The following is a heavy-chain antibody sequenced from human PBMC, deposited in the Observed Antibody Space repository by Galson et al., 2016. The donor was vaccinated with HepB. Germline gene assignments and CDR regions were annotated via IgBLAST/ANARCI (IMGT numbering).Heavy chain of an antibody. V-gene: IGHV3-21*01. D-gene: IGHD3-10*01. Sequence: SLRLSCAASGFTFRSYSMNWVRQAPGKELEWVSSISSTSSYIYYADSVKGRFTISRDNAKNSLYLQMNSLRAEDTSVYYCARDGVGKWQLDFWGQGTLVTVSS. J-gene: IGHJ4*02. CDR1: GFTFRSYS. CDR2: ISSTSSYI. CDR3: ARDGVGKWQLDF.